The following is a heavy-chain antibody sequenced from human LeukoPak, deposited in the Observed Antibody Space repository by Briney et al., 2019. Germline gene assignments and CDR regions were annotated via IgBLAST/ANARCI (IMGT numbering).Heavy chain of an antibody. V-gene: IGHV4-31*03. CDR3: ARAQDGPSWRSPWFDP. CDR1: GGSISSGGYY. CDR2: IYYSGST. J-gene: IGHJ5*02. Sequence: SETLSLTCTVSGGSISSGGYYWSWIRQHPGKGLEWIGYIYYSGSTYYNPSLKSRVTISVDTSKNQFSLKLSSVTAADTAVYYCARAQDGPSWRSPWFDPWGQGTLVTVSS.